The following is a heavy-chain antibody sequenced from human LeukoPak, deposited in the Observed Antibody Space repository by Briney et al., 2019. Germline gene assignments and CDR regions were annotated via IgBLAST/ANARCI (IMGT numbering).Heavy chain of an antibody. CDR1: GGSISSYY. V-gene: IGHV4-4*07. J-gene: IGHJ6*02. Sequence: PSETLSLTCTVSGGSISSYYWSWIRQPAGKGLEWIGRIYTSGSTNYNPSLKSRVTISVDTSKNQFSLKLSSVTAADTAVYYCARHGSGWPYYYYYYGMDVWGQGTTVTVSS. D-gene: IGHD6-19*01. CDR2: IYTSGST. CDR3: ARHGSGWPYYYYYYGMDV.